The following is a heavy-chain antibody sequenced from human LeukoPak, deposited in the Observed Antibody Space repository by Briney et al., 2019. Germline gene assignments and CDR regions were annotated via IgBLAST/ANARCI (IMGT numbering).Heavy chain of an antibody. V-gene: IGHV3-7*01. CDR2: INQDGSEK. J-gene: IGHJ4*02. CDR1: GFSFSSYA. CDR3: ARRGYSSGWNRFDY. D-gene: IGHD6-25*01. Sequence: GGSLRLSCATSGFSFSSYAMSWVRQAPGKGLEWVANINQDGSEKYYVDSVKGRFTISRDNAKNSLYLQMNSLRAEDTAVYYCARRGYSSGWNRFDYWGQGTLVTVPS.